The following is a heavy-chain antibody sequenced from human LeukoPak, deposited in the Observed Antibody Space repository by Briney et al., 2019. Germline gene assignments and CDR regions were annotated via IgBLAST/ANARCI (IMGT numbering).Heavy chain of an antibody. D-gene: IGHD3-22*01. CDR1: GYTFTSYD. CDR3: ARDIGGIYDSSGYYFDY. J-gene: IGHJ4*02. V-gene: IGHV1-8*01. Sequence: GASVKVSCKASGYTFTSYDINWVRQATGQGLEWMGWMNPNSGNTGYAQKFQGRVTMTRNTSISTAYMELSSLRSEDTAVYYCARDIGGIYDSSGYYFDYWGQGTLVTVSS. CDR2: MNPNSGNT.